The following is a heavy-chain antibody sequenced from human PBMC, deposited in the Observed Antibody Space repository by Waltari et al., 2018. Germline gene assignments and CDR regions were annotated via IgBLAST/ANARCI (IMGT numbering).Heavy chain of an antibody. CDR2: INEDGSRI. V-gene: IGHV3-7*01. CDR3: VRGIDQ. Sequence: EVQLVESGGGLVQPGGSLRLSCAASGFIVTSFWTSWVRQAPGKGLEWVANINEDGSRIYYLDSVKGRFTISRDNAKNSLSLQMNRLRAEDTAVYYCVRGIDQWGQGTLVTVSS. CDR1: GFIVTSFW. J-gene: IGHJ4*02.